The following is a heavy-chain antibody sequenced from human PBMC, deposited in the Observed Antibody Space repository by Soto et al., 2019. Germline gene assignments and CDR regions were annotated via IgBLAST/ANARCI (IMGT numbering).Heavy chain of an antibody. CDR1: GGTFSSYA. D-gene: IGHD6-13*01. CDR2: IIPIFGTA. Sequence: SVKVSCKASGGTFSSYAISWVRQAPGQGLEWMGGIIPIFGTANYAQKFQGRVTITADESTSTAYMELSSLRSEGTAVYYCARDGTIAAADPSYYYYGMDVWGQGTTVTVSS. V-gene: IGHV1-69*13. J-gene: IGHJ6*02. CDR3: ARDGTIAAADPSYYYYGMDV.